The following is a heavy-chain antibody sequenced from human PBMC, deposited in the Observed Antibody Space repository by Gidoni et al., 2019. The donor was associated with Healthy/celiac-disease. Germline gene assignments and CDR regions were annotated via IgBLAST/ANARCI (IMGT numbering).Heavy chain of an antibody. D-gene: IGHD1-26*01. CDR1: GGSVSSGSYY. CDR2: IYYSGRT. Sequence: QVQLQESGPGLVKPSETLSLTCTVSGGSVSSGSYYWSWIRQPPGKVLEWIGYIYYSGRTNYNPSLKSRVTISVDTSKNQFSLKLSSMTAADTAVYYCARAKGLHLKGAYYYGMDVWGQGTTVTVSS. CDR3: ARAKGLHLKGAYYYGMDV. V-gene: IGHV4-61*01. J-gene: IGHJ6*02.